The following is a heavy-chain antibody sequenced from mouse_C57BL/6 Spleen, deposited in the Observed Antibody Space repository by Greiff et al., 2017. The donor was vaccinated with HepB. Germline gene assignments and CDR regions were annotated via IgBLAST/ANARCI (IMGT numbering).Heavy chain of an antibody. CDR2: INPNNGGT. CDR1: GYTFTDYY. D-gene: IGHD4-1*01. Sequence: EVQLQQSGPELVKPGASVKISCKASGYTFTDYYMNWVKQSHGKSLEWIGDINPNNGGTSYNQKFKGKATLTVDKSSSTAYMELRSLTSEDSAVYYCARERDWERFAYWGQGTRVTVSA. V-gene: IGHV1-26*01. CDR3: ARERDWERFAY. J-gene: IGHJ3*01.